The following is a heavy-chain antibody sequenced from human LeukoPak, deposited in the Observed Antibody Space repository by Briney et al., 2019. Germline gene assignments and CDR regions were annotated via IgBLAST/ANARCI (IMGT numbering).Heavy chain of an antibody. CDR2: ISGSGDNT. D-gene: IGHD3-3*01. CDR1: GFSFGNYA. J-gene: IGHJ4*02. Sequence: GGSLRLSCVASGFSFGNYAMTWFRQAPGKGLEWVSDISGSGDNTYYADSVKGRFTISRDNSMNTLYLQMNSQTVEDTAVYHYAKEASRDFWSGYSYYFDQWGQGTLVTVSS. CDR3: AKEASRDFWSGYSYYFDQ. V-gene: IGHV3-23*01.